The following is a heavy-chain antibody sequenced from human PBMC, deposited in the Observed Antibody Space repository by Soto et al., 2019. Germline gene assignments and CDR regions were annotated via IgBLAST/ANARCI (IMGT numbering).Heavy chain of an antibody. V-gene: IGHV1-18*04. CDR2: ISGYNGNT. CDR3: GRDNEILTGYHDY. CDR1: GYTVTSYG. D-gene: IGHD3-9*01. J-gene: IGHJ4*02. Sequence: ASVKVSCKSSGYTVTSYGISWVRQAPGQGLEWVGWISGYNGNTKNAQKVQGRVTMTTDTSTSKAYMELRSLRSDDTAVYYCGRDNEILTGYHDYWGQGTQVTVSS.